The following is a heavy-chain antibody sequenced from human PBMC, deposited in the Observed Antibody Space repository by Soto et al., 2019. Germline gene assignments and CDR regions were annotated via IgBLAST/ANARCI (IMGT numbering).Heavy chain of an antibody. CDR2: IYWDDDK. D-gene: IGHD6-13*01. Sequence: QITLKESGPTLVKPTQTLTLTCTFSGFSLITSGVGVGWIRQPPGKALEWLALIYWDDDKRYSPSLKSRLTITKETSKNQVVLTMTNMDPVDTATYYCSQRLYSRSWSNWFDPWGQGTLVTVSS. J-gene: IGHJ5*02. CDR1: GFSLITSGVG. V-gene: IGHV2-5*02. CDR3: SQRLYSRSWSNWFDP.